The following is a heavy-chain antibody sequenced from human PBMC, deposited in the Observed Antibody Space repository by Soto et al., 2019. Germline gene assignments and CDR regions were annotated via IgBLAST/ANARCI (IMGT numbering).Heavy chain of an antibody. J-gene: IGHJ4*02. Sequence: GESLKIYCKGSGYISTSYWIGWVRQMPGKGLEWMGIIYPGDSDTRYSPTFQGQVTISVDKSINTAYLQWSSLKASDTAMYYCARSVVTLDYYFDSWGQGTLVTVSS. V-gene: IGHV5-51*01. CDR1: GYISTSYW. D-gene: IGHD2-21*02. CDR3: ARSVVTLDYYFDS. CDR2: IYPGDSDT.